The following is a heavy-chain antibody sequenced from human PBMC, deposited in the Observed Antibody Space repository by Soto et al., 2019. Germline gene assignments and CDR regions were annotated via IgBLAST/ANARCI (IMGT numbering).Heavy chain of an antibody. CDR1: GFTFSSYA. CDR3: AKDAYYDILTGYYNEEYYFDY. J-gene: IGHJ4*02. CDR2: ISGSGGST. Sequence: PGGSLRLSCAASGFTFSSYAMSWVRQAPGKGLEWVSAISGSGGSTYYADSVKGRFTISRDNSKNTLYLQMNSLRSEDTAVYYWAKDAYYDILTGYYNEEYYFDYWGQGTLVTVSS. V-gene: IGHV3-23*01. D-gene: IGHD3-9*01.